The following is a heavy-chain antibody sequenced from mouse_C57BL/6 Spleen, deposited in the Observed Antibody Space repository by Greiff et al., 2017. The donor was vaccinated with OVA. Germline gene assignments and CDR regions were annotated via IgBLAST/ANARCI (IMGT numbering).Heavy chain of an antibody. D-gene: IGHD2-4*01. V-gene: IGHV3-1*01. CDR3: ARTNDYGFAY. CDR2: ISYSGST. CDR1: GYSITSGYD. Sequence: EVKVEESGPGMVKPSQSLSLTCTVTGYSITSGYDWHWIRHFPGNKLEWMGYISYSGSTNYNPSLKSRISITHDTSKNHFFLKLNSVTTEDTATYYCARTNDYGFAYWGQGTLVTVSA. J-gene: IGHJ3*01.